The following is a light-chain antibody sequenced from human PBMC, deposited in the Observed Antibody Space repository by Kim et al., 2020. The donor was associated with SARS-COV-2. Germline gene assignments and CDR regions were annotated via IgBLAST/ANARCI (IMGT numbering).Light chain of an antibody. CDR1: QSVLHIRNSKNY. CDR2: WAS. Sequence: DIVMTQSPDSLAVSLGERDTINCKSSQSVLHIRNSKNYLGWYQQQSGQSPKLLIYWASTRESGVPDRFSGSGSGTDLTLTISSLQAEDLAVYYCCQYYSAPFTFGQGTKLEI. V-gene: IGKV4-1*01. J-gene: IGKJ2*01. CDR3: CQYYSAPFT.